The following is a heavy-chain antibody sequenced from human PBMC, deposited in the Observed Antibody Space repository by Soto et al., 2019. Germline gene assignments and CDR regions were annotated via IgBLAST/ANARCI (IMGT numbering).Heavy chain of an antibody. CDR3: AMVDVYVTPSPQDV. CDR1: EYTFTSYY. J-gene: IGHJ6*02. V-gene: IGHV1-46*01. Sequence: GASVKVSCKASEYTFTSYYMHWVRQAPGQGLEWMGIINPSGGSTSYAQKFQGGVTMTTDTSTSTAYMELTSLRSNDTAIYYCAMVDVYVTPSPQDVWGQGTTVTVS. CDR2: INPSGGST. D-gene: IGHD3-16*01.